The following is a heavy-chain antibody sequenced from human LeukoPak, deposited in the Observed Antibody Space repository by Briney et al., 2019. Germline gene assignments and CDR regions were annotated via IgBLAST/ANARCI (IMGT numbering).Heavy chain of an antibody. J-gene: IGHJ4*02. Sequence: ASVKVSCKASGYTFTSYVISWVRQAPGQGLEWMGWISAYNGNTNYAQKLQGRVTMTTDTSTSTAYMELRSLRSDDTAVYYCARVPSTSIAARPRDYWGQGTLVTVSS. CDR1: GYTFTSYV. V-gene: IGHV1-18*01. D-gene: IGHD6-6*01. CDR3: ARVPSTSIAARPRDY. CDR2: ISAYNGNT.